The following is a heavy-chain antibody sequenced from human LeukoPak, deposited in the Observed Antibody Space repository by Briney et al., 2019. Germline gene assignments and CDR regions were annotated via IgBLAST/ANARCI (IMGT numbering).Heavy chain of an antibody. Sequence: SETLSLTCTVSGYSISSGYYWGWIRPPPGKGLEWIGSIYHSGSTYYNPSLKSRVTISVDTSKNQFSLKLSSVTAADTAVYYCARSLLRYYYYYMDVWGKGTTVTVSS. V-gene: IGHV4-38-2*02. J-gene: IGHJ6*03. CDR2: IYHSGST. CDR3: ARSLLRYYYYYMDV. CDR1: GYSISSGYY.